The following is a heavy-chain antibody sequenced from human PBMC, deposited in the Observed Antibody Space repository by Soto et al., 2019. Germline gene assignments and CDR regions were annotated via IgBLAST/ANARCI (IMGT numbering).Heavy chain of an antibody. D-gene: IGHD4-17*01. Sequence: EVQLVESGGGLVQPGGSLRLSCAASGFTVSSNYMSWVRQAPGKGLEWVSVIYSDSSTYYADSVKGRFTISRDNSKNTLYLQMNSLRAEDTAVYYCARDDGLADAFDIWGQGTMVTVSP. CDR3: ARDDGLADAFDI. CDR2: IYSDSST. CDR1: GFTVSSNY. J-gene: IGHJ3*02. V-gene: IGHV3-66*01.